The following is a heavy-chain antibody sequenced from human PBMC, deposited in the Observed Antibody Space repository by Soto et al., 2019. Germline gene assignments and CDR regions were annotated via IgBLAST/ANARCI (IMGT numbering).Heavy chain of an antibody. CDR3: AKDQVLLWFGEPWGADY. CDR1: GFTFSSYG. J-gene: IGHJ4*02. V-gene: IGHV3-30*18. CDR2: ISYDGSNK. Sequence: QVQLVESGGGMVQPGRSLRLSCAASGFTFSSYGMHWVRQAPGKGLEWVAVISYDGSNKYYADSVKGRFTIPRDNSKNTLYLQMNSLRAEDTAVYYCAKDQVLLWFGEPWGADYWGQGTLVTVSS. D-gene: IGHD3-10*01.